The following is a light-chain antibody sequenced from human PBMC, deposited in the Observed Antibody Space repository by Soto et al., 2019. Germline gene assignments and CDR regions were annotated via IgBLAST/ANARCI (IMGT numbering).Light chain of an antibody. V-gene: IGKV3-11*01. CDR2: DSS. CDR3: QQRLTWPIP. J-gene: IGKJ5*01. Sequence: EAVLTPSPATLSLSPGERATLSGRASESVRDELGWYQQKPGQAPRLVIFDSSRRATGIPARFSGSGYGTDFTLSISSLEPEDFAVYYCQQRLTWPIPFGQGTRLEIK. CDR1: ESVRDE.